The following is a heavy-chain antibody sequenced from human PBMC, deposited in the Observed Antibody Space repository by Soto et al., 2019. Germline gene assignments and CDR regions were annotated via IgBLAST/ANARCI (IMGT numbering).Heavy chain of an antibody. J-gene: IGHJ4*02. Sequence: EVQVVESGGGLVQPGGSLRLSCAASGFSVTNNYMNWVRQAPGKGLEWVSIIDIGGNTYYADSVKDRFTISRDNSRNKLYLQMDSLRAEDTAVYYCARGRGSTGYLGREHYFDYWGQGTLVTVSP. CDR2: IDIGGNT. D-gene: IGHD2-2*01. CDR1: GFSVTNNY. CDR3: ARGRGSTGYLGREHYFDY. V-gene: IGHV3-66*01.